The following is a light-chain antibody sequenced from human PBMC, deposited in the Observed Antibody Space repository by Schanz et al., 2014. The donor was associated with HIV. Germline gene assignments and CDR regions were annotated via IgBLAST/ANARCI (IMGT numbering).Light chain of an antibody. CDR2: QAS. Sequence: DIQMTQSPSTLSTSVGDTVTITCRASQSINRWLAWYQQKPGKAPNLLIYQASTLETGVPSRFSGSGSGTEFTLTINTLQPEDSATYYCQQGETFPTFGQGTKLEI. CDR1: QSINRW. CDR3: QQGETFPT. J-gene: IGKJ2*01. V-gene: IGKV1-5*03.